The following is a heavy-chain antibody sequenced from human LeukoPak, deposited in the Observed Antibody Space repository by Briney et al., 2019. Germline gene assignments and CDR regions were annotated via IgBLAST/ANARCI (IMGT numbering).Heavy chain of an antibody. J-gene: IGHJ4*02. CDR2: IIGSGSST. CDR1: GFTFNTYV. D-gene: IGHD3-10*01. V-gene: IGHV3-23*01. CDR3: ARGPNFDY. Sequence: PGGSLRLSCAASGFTFNTYVMSWVRQAPGKGLEWVSGIIGSGSSTFYADSVKGWVTISRDNSKNTLYLQMNSLRAEDTAVYYCARGPNFDYWGQGTLVTVSS.